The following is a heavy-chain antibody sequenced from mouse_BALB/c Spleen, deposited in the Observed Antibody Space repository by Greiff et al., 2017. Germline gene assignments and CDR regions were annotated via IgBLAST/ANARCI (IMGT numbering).Heavy chain of an antibody. D-gene: IGHD1-2*01. CDR1: GFAFSSYD. V-gene: IGHV5-12-1*01. J-gene: IGHJ2*01. CDR3: ARHEYYYGYGY. Sequence: EVQRVESGGGLVKPGGSLKLSCAASGFAFSSYDMSWVRQTPEKRLEWVAYISSGGGSTYYPDTVKGRFTISRDNAKNTLYLQMSSLKSEDTAMYYCARHEYYYGYGYWGQGTTLTVSS. CDR2: ISSGGGST.